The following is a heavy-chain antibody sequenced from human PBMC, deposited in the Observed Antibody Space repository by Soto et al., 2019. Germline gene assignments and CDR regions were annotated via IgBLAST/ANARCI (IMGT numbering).Heavy chain of an antibody. CDR1: GGSISSSSYY. V-gene: IGHV4-39*01. CDR2: LSYSGST. CDR3: ERSYGSYDEDKWFDP. J-gene: IGHJ5*02. D-gene: IGHD1-26*01. Sequence: KASETLSLTCTVSGGSISSSSYYWGWIRQPPGKGLEWIGSLSYSGSTYYNPSLKSRVTISVHTSKKQFSLKLSSVTAADTAVYYCERSYGSYDEDKWFDPWGQGTLVTVSS.